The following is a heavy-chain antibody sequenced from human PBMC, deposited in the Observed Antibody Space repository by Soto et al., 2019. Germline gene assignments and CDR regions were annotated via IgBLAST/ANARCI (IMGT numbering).Heavy chain of an antibody. CDR3: AKDLMVAPGDYSDY. CDR1: KFTFSNYG. CDR2: ISGNGGDR. J-gene: IGHJ4*02. Sequence: EVQLLESGGGLVQPGGSLRLSCAASKFTFSNYGMSWVRQAPGKGLEWVSSISGNGGDRYYADSVKGRFTISRDNSKNTLYLQMNSLRAEDTAVYYCAKDLMVAPGDYSDYWGRGTLVTISS. D-gene: IGHD2-8*01. V-gene: IGHV3-23*01.